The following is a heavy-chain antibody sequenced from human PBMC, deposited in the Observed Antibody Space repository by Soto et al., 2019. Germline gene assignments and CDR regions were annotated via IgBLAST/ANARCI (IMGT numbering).Heavy chain of an antibody. V-gene: IGHV4-34*01. CDR3: ATRITVFGLLIPPFDP. D-gene: IGHD3-3*01. CDR1: GGSVNGYY. J-gene: IGHJ5*02. Sequence: SETLSLTCAVYGGSVNGYYWNWIRQPPGKGLEWIGEINHTGGTHYNPSPKSRVTMSVDTSKNQFSLRLSSATAADTAIYYCATRITVFGLLIPPFDPWGQGTQVTVSS. CDR2: INHTGGT.